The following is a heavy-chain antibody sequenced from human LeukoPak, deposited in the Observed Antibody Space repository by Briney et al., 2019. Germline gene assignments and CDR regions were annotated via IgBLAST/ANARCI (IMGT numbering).Heavy chain of an antibody. V-gene: IGHV3-53*01. CDR2: IYSGGNT. J-gene: IGHJ4*02. CDR1: GISVSNNY. D-gene: IGHD3-9*01. Sequence: PGGSLRLSCAVSGISVSNNYMYWVRQAPGKGLEWVSVIYSGGNTYYADSVKGRFTISKDNSKNTLNLQMNSPRVEDTAVYYCARGRVLRYLDYWGQGTVVTVSS. CDR3: ARGRVLRYLDY.